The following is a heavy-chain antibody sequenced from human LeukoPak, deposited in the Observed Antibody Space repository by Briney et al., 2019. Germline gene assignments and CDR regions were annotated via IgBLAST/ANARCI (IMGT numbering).Heavy chain of an antibody. Sequence: PSETLSLTCTVSGGSISSSSYYWGWIRQPPGKGLEWIGNIYYSGSTYYNPSLKSRVTISVDTSKNQFSLKLSSVTAADTAVYYCAREGDQGYYYYYGMDVWGQGTTVTVSS. J-gene: IGHJ6*02. CDR1: GGSISSSSYY. CDR3: AREGDQGYYYYYGMDV. D-gene: IGHD2-21*02. V-gene: IGHV4-39*07. CDR2: IYYSGST.